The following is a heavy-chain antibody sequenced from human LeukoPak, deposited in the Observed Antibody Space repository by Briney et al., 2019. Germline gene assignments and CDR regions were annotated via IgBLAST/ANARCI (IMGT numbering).Heavy chain of an antibody. V-gene: IGHV3-74*03. CDR2: INSDGTGT. CDR1: GFTFSSYW. CDR3: AKHPAFDI. Sequence: GGSLRLSCAASGFTFSSYWMHWVRQAPGKGPVWVSRINSDGTGTMYADSVKGRFTISRDNAKNTLYLQMNSLRAEATAVYYCAKHPAFDIWGQGTMVTVSS. J-gene: IGHJ3*02.